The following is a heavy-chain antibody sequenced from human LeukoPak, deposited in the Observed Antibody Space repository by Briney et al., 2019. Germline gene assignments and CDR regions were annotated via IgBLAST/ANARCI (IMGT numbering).Heavy chain of an antibody. CDR2: IYYSGST. CDR3: ASSYGDAYFDY. V-gene: IGHV4-59*01. J-gene: IGHJ4*02. Sequence: SETLSLTRTVSGGSISSYYWSWIRQPPGKGLEWIGYIYYSGSTNYNPSLKSRVTISVDTSKNQFSLKLSSVTAADTAVYYCASSYGDAYFDYWGQGTLVTVPS. D-gene: IGHD4-17*01. CDR1: GGSISSYY.